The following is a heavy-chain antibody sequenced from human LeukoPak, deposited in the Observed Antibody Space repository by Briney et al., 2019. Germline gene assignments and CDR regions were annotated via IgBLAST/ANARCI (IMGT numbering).Heavy chain of an antibody. CDR1: GYTFTSYY. CDR3: ARAWGVDTAMALFDY. D-gene: IGHD5-18*01. J-gene: IGHJ4*02. CDR2: INPSGGST. Sequence: VASVKVSCKASGYTFTSYYMHWVRQAPGQGLEWMGIINPSGGSTSYAQKFQGRVTMTRDMSTSTVYMELSSLRSEDTAVYYCARAWGVDTAMALFDYWGQGTLVTVSS. V-gene: IGHV1-46*01.